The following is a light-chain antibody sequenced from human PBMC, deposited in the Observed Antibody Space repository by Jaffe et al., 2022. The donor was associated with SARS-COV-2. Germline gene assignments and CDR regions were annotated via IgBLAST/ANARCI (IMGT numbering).Light chain of an antibody. Sequence: EVVLTQSPATLSLSPGERATLSCRASQSITNYLAWYQQRPGQPPRLLIHDASDRAIGVPARFSGSGSGTDFTLTISSLESEDFGVYYCSHRSNRPPLFTFGPGTRVDFK. V-gene: IGKV3-11*01. CDR3: SHRSNRPPLFT. CDR1: QSITNY. J-gene: IGKJ3*01. CDR2: DAS.